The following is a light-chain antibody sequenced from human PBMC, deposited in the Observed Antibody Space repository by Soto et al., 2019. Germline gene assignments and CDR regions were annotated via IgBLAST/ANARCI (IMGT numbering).Light chain of an antibody. CDR1: QDISRW. J-gene: IGKJ4*01. CDR3: KQSKSFPLT. Sequence: DLQMTQSPSSVSASVGDRVTITCRASQDISRWLAWYQQKPGKAPKVLIYSTSSLQSGVPSRFSGSRSATDFTLTISSLQPEDFATYYCKQSKSFPLTFGGGTKVEIK. CDR2: STS. V-gene: IGKV1-12*01.